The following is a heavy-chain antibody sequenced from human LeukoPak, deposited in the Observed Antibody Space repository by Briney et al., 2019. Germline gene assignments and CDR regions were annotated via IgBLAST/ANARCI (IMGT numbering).Heavy chain of an antibody. D-gene: IGHD2-2*01. CDR2: ISYDGSNK. J-gene: IGHJ4*02. CDR3: AKDEETNAVVPAAPLDY. V-gene: IGHV3-30-3*01. Sequence: QPGRPLRLSCAASGFTFSSYAMHWVRQAPGKGLEWVAVISYDGSNKYYADSVKGRFTISRDNSKNTLYLQMNSLRAEDTAVYYCAKDEETNAVVPAAPLDYWGQGTLVTVSS. CDR1: GFTFSSYA.